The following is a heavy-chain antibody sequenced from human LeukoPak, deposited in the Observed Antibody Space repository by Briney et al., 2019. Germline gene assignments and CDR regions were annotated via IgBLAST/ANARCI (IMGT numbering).Heavy chain of an antibody. Sequence: PSETLSLTCAVYGGSFSGYYWSWIRQPPGKGLEWIGEINHSGSTNYNPSLKSRVTISVDTSKNRFSLKLSSVTAADTAVYYCARGKMATKRRYFDYWGQGTLVTVSS. D-gene: IGHD5-24*01. V-gene: IGHV4-34*01. CDR2: INHSGST. CDR1: GGSFSGYY. CDR3: ARGKMATKRRYFDY. J-gene: IGHJ4*02.